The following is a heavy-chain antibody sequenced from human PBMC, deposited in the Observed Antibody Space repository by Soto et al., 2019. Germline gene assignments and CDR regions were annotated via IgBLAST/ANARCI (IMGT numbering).Heavy chain of an antibody. CDR3: ARQRTTVVTQAYFDH. Sequence: SETLSLTCTVSGGSITSSSYYWGWIRQPPGKGLEWIGGIYYSGRSYYNPSLKSRVTMSVDTSKNQFSLALNSVTAADAAVYYCARQRTTVVTQAYFDHWGQGTLVTVSS. D-gene: IGHD4-17*01. J-gene: IGHJ4*02. CDR1: GGSITSSSYY. V-gene: IGHV4-39*01. CDR2: IYYSGRS.